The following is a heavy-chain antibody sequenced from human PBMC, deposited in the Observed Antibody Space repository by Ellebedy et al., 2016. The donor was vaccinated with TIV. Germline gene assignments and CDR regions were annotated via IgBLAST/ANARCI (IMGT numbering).Heavy chain of an antibody. CDR3: AREPMVRGVIRRGYAMDV. V-gene: IGHV3-33*01. D-gene: IGHD3-10*01. CDR1: GFTFSSYG. Sequence: GESLKISXAVSGFTFSSYGMHWVRQAPGKGLEWVAVIWYDGSNKYYADSVKGRFTISRDNSKNTLYLQMNSLRAEDTAVYYCAREPMVRGVIRRGYAMDVWGQGTTVTVSS. J-gene: IGHJ6*02. CDR2: IWYDGSNK.